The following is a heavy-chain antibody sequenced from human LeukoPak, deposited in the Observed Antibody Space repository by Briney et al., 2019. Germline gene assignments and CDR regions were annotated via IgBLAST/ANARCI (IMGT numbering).Heavy chain of an antibody. V-gene: IGHV1-46*01. CDR3: ARAPFYDILAGYYYYYMDV. CDR2: INPSGGST. Sequence: ASVKVSCKASGYTFTSYYMHWVRQAPGQGLEWMGIINPSGGSTSYAQKFQGRVTMTRDTSTSTVYMELSSLRSEDTAVYYCARAPFYDILAGYYYYYMDVWGKGTTVTISS. J-gene: IGHJ6*03. CDR1: GYTFTSYY. D-gene: IGHD3-9*01.